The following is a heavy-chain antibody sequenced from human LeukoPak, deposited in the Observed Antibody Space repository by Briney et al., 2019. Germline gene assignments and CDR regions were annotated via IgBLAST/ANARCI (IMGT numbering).Heavy chain of an antibody. J-gene: IGHJ3*02. V-gene: IGHV4-59*08. CDR3: ARLGLPNAFDI. CDR1: GGSISSYY. CDR2: FHYSGNT. D-gene: IGHD1-26*01. Sequence: PSETLSLTCTVSGGSISSYYWIWIRQPPGKGLEYIGYFHYSGNTNYNPSLTSRVTISVDTSRKQFSLKLNSVTAADTALYYCARLGLPNAFDIWGQGTLVTVSS.